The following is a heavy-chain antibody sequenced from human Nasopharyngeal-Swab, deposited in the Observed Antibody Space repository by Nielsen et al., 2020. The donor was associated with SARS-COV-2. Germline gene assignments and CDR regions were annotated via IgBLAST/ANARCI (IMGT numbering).Heavy chain of an antibody. D-gene: IGHD3-9*01. CDR2: INSDGSST. V-gene: IGHV3-74*01. CDR1: GFTFSSNW. J-gene: IGHJ4*02. Sequence: GGSLRLSCAASGFTFSSNWMHWVRQAPGKGLVWVSRINSDGSSTNYADSVKGRFTISRDNAKNTLYLQMNSLKIEDTAVYYCAAHYDTTGPFEYWGRGTLVTVSS. CDR3: AAHYDTTGPFEY.